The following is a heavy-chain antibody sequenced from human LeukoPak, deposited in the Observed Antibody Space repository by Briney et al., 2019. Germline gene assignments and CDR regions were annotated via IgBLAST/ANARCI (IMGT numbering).Heavy chain of an antibody. CDR1: GFTFSTYA. D-gene: IGHD2-15*01. J-gene: IGHJ4*02. V-gene: IGHV3-30-3*01. CDR3: ARDEFGYCSGGTCFTFDY. Sequence: GGSLRLSCAASGFTFSTYAMHWVRQAPGKGPEWVALITYDGSKEYYADSVKGRFTISRDNSKNTLYLQMNSLRAEDTAVYYCARDEFGYCSGGTCFTFDYWGQGTLVTVSS. CDR2: ITYDGSKE.